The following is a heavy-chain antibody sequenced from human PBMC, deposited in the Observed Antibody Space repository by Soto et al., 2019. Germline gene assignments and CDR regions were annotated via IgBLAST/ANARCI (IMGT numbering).Heavy chain of an antibody. D-gene: IGHD2-2*01. CDR2: ISPHNGNT. Sequence: HVQLVQSGGELKKPGASVKGSCNTSGYTFNTYFITGVRQAPGQGLEWMGWISPHNGNTNYAEKFQGRVTMTTDTITKTAYMELRNLRFDDTAVYYCARDTSNSFDYWGQGTLVTVSS. V-gene: IGHV1-18*01. CDR3: ARDTSNSFDY. CDR1: GYTFNTYF. J-gene: IGHJ4*02.